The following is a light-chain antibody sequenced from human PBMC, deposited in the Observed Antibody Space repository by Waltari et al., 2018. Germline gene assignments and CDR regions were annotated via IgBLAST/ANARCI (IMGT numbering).Light chain of an antibody. J-gene: IGKJ3*01. V-gene: IGKV2D-29*01. CDR1: QSLLHSNGHTY. Sequence: VMTQTPLSLSVTPGQPASISCKSSQSLLHSNGHTYLYWYRQKAGQPPQLLLYEVSNRFFEVSDRFSGSGSETDFTLKISRVEAEDVGIYYCMQGGFSFGPGTKVDIK. CDR2: EVS. CDR3: MQGGFS.